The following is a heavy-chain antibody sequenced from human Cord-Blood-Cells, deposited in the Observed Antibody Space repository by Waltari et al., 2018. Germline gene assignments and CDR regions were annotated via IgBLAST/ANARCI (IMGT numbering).Heavy chain of an antibody. Sequence: QVQLQESGPGLVKPSGTLSLTCAVSGGSISSSNWWSWVRKPPGKGLEWMGEIYQSGSTNYNPSLKSRVTISVDKSKNQFSLKLSSVTAADTAVYYCARGDYYGSGSYWYFDLWGRGTLVTVSS. D-gene: IGHD3-10*01. CDR1: GGSISSSNW. J-gene: IGHJ2*01. CDR2: IYQSGST. CDR3: ARGDYYGSGSYWYFDL. V-gene: IGHV4-4*02.